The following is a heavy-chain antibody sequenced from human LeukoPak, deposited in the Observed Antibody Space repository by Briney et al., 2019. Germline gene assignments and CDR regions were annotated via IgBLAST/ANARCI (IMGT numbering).Heavy chain of an antibody. CDR1: GFTFDDYA. J-gene: IGHJ6*02. V-gene: IGHV3-9*01. CDR2: ISWNSGSI. CDR3: AKDIGGPSWYYYGMDV. Sequence: PGGSLRLSCAASGFTFDDYAMHWVRQAPGKGLEWVSGISWNSGSIGYADSVKGRFTISRDNAKNSLYLQMNSLRAEDTALYYCAKDIGGPSWYYYGMDVWGQGTTVTVSS. D-gene: IGHD3-16*01.